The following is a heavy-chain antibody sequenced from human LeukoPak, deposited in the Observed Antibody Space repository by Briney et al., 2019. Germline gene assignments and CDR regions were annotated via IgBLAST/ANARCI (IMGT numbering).Heavy chain of an antibody. V-gene: IGHV3-49*04. CDR3: TIYPQSRGPLRAQWPY. J-gene: IGHJ4*02. CDR2: IRSKAYGGTT. Sequence: PGGSLRLSCTASGFTFGDYAMSWVRQAPGKGLEWVGFIRSKAYGGTTEYAASVKGRFTISRDDSKSIAYLQMNSLKTEDTAVYYFTIYPQSRGPLRAQWPYWGQEPRVTVSS. D-gene: IGHD6-19*01. CDR1: GFTFGDYA.